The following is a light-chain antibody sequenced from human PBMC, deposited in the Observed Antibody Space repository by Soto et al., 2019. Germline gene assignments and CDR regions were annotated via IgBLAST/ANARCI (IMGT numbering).Light chain of an antibody. Sequence: QSVLTQPASVSGSPGQSITISCTGTSSDVGTYNLVAWYQQHPGKAPKLMIFEDNKRPSGVSDRFPGSKSGNTASLTISGLQTEDEADYYCCSFAGSRILYVFGAGTKV. V-gene: IGLV2-23*01. CDR1: SSDVGTYNL. J-gene: IGLJ1*01. CDR3: CSFAGSRILYV. CDR2: EDN.